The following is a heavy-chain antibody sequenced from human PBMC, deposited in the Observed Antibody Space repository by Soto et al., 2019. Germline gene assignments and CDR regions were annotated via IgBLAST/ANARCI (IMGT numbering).Heavy chain of an antibody. V-gene: IGHV3-30*18. CDR3: AKDSRSGYSYGYVGY. Sequence: HPGGSLRLSCAASGFTFSSYGMHWVRQAPGKGLEWVAVISYDGSNKYYADSVKGRFTISRDNSKNTLYLQMNSLRAEDTAVYYCAKDSRSGYSYGYVGYWGQGTLVTVSS. D-gene: IGHD5-18*01. CDR1: GFTFSSYG. CDR2: ISYDGSNK. J-gene: IGHJ4*02.